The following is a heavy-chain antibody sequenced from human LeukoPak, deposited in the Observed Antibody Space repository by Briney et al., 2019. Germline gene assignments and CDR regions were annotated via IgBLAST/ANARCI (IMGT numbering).Heavy chain of an antibody. CDR1: GFTLSDFW. D-gene: IGHD3-10*01. V-gene: IGHV3-74*01. CDR2: INGDASST. J-gene: IGHJ4*02. Sequence: GGSLKLSCAASGFTLSDFWLHWVRQTPGKGLVWVSRINGDASSTSYADSVKGRFTISRDNAKNTVFLQMNSLRAEDTAVYYCARPLYGSGNYYRYWGQGTLVTVSS. CDR3: ARPLYGSGNYYRY.